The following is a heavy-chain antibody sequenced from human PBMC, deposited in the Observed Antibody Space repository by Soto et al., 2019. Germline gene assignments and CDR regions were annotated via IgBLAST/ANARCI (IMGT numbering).Heavy chain of an antibody. Sequence: PSETLSLTCTVSSASISSSSYTWGWIRQPPGKGLEWIGSIYYSGTTYYNPSLNSRVTVSVDTSKNQFSLKVTSVTAADTAVYYCARDWILWFGERVYYYGMDVWGQGTTVTVSS. J-gene: IGHJ6*02. D-gene: IGHD3-10*01. CDR2: IYYSGTT. CDR3: ARDWILWFGERVYYYGMDV. CDR1: SASISSSSYT. V-gene: IGHV4-39*02.